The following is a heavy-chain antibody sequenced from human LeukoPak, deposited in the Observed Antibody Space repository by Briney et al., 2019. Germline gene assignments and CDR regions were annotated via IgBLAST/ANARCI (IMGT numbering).Heavy chain of an antibody. V-gene: IGHV3-23*01. Sequence: GGSLRLSCAASGFTFSSYAMSWVRQAPGKGLEWVSAITNSGDNTYYADSVKGRFTISRDNSKNTLYLQMNSLRAEDTAVYYCAKGYIPDIVVVVAASTYGDYYFDYWGQGTLVTVSS. CDR2: ITNSGDNT. CDR1: GFTFSSYA. D-gene: IGHD2-15*01. J-gene: IGHJ4*02. CDR3: AKGYIPDIVVVVAASTYGDYYFDY.